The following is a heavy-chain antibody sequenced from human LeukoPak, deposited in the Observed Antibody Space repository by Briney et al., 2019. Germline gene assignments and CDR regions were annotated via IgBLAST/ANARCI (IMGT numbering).Heavy chain of an antibody. J-gene: IGHJ4*02. D-gene: IGHD2-15*01. CDR1: GYSFIDYY. V-gene: IGHV1-3*03. Sequence: ASVKVSCKASGYSFIDYYMHWVRQAPGQRLEWMGWINAGNGNTKYSQEFQGRVTITRDTSASTAYMELSSLRSEDMAVYYCARAGYCSGGSCSEYFDYWGQGTLVTVSS. CDR2: INAGNGNT. CDR3: ARAGYCSGGSCSEYFDY.